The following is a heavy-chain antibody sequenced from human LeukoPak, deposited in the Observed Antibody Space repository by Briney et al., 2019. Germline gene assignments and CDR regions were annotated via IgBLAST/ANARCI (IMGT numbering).Heavy chain of an antibody. V-gene: IGHV3-30*02. J-gene: IGHJ4*02. Sequence: GGSLRLSCAASGFTFSSYGMHWVRQAPGKGLEWVAFIRYDGSNKYYADSVKGRFTISRDNAMNSLFLQMTNLRAEDTAVYYCARHGDNSYSFDHWGQGVLVTVSS. CDR2: IRYDGSNK. CDR3: ARHGDNSYSFDH. CDR1: GFTFSSYG. D-gene: IGHD5-24*01.